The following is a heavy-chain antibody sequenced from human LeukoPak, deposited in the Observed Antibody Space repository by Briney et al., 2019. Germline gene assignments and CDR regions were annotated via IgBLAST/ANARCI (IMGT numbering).Heavy chain of an antibody. J-gene: IGHJ6*02. Sequence: SVKVSCKASGGTFSSYAISWVRQAPGQGLEWMGGIIPIFGTANYAQKFQGRVTITADESTSTAYMELSSLRSEDTAVYYCARPQPTASEYYYYYGMDVWGQGTTVTVSS. CDR1: GGTFSSYA. D-gene: IGHD2-21*02. CDR3: ARPQPTASEYYYYYGMDV. V-gene: IGHV1-69*01. CDR2: IIPIFGTA.